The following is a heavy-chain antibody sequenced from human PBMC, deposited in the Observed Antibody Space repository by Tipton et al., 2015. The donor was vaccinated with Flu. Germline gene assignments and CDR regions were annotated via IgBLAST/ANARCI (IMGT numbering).Heavy chain of an antibody. CDR2: IYYSGST. CDR1: GGSISSYY. CDR3: ARTLGGGSYLGWVDYYYGMDV. V-gene: IGHV4-59*01. J-gene: IGHJ6*02. D-gene: IGHD1-26*01. Sequence: LRLSCTVSGGSISSYYWSWIRQPPGKGLEWIGYIYYSGSTNYNPSLKSRVTISVDTSKNQFSLKLSSVTAADTAVYHCARTLGGGSYLGWVDYYYGMDVWGQGTTVTVSS.